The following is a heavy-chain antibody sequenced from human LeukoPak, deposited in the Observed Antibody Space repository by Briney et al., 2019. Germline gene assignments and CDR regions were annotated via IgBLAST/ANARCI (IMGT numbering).Heavy chain of an antibody. D-gene: IGHD3-22*01. Sequence: SVKVSCKASGGTFSSYAISWARQAPGQGLEWMGGIIPIFGTANYAQKFQGRVTITTDESTSTAYMELSSLRSEDTAVYYCERDPLPYYDSSGYRSYYYYMDVWGKGTTVTVSS. CDR1: GGTFSSYA. CDR3: ERDPLPYYDSSGYRSYYYYMDV. J-gene: IGHJ6*03. CDR2: IIPIFGTA. V-gene: IGHV1-69*05.